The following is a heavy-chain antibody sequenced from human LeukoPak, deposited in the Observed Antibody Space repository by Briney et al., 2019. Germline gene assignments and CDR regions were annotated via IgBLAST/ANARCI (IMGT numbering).Heavy chain of an antibody. J-gene: IGHJ4*02. V-gene: IGHV3-74*01. CDR2: INGDGSAT. CDR3: ARDRLYTSDY. Sequence: PGGSLRLSCAASGFTFSSYWMHWVRQAPGKGLVWVSRINGDGSATTYADSLKGRFTIPRDNTKNTLYLQINSLRAEDTAVYFCARDRLYTSDYWGQGTLVTVSS. CDR1: GFTFSSYW. D-gene: IGHD3-16*01.